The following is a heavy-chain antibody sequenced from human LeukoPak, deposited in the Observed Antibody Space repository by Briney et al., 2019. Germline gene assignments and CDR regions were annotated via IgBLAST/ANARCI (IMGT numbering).Heavy chain of an antibody. CDR2: ISSSSSYI. D-gene: IGHD3-16*02. CDR3: ARGRTYDYVWGSYRWYSFDY. J-gene: IGHJ4*02. Sequence: PGGSLRLSCAASGFTFSSYSMNWVRQAQGKGLEWVSSISSSSSYIYYADSVKGRFSISRDNAKNLLYLQMNRLRAEDTAVYYCARGRTYDYVWGSYRWYSFDYWGQGTLVTVSS. V-gene: IGHV3-21*01. CDR1: GFTFSSYS.